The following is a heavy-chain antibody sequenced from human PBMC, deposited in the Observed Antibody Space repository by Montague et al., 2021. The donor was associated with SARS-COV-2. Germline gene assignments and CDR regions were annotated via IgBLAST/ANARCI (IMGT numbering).Heavy chain of an antibody. CDR3: AREFCLQYLELTGPRYDYYDMDI. Sequence: SETLSLTCTVSGGSVGGYFWSWIRQPPGKGLEWIGFNSDRGRSNYNPSLRSRVAISIDTANNRLSLNLGSVTAADTAVYSCAREFCLQYLELTGPRYDYYDMDIWGQGTTVTVSS. J-gene: IGHJ6*02. V-gene: IGHV4-59*02. CDR1: GGSVGGYF. D-gene: IGHD3-3*01. CDR2: NSDRGRS.